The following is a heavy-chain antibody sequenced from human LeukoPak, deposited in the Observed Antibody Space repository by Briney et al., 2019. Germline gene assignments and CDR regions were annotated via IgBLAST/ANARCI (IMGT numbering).Heavy chain of an antibody. V-gene: IGHV4-38-2*02. Sequence: SETLSLTCTVSGYSISSGFYWGWIRQPPGKGLEWIGSIYYSGSTYYNPSLKSRVTISVDTSKNQFSLKLSSVTAADTAVYYCYLLDYWGQGTLVTVSS. CDR2: IYYSGST. CDR3: YLLDY. CDR1: GYSISSGFY. J-gene: IGHJ4*02.